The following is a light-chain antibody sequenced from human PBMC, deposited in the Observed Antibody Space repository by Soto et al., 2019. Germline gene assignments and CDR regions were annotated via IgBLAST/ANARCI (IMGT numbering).Light chain of an antibody. J-gene: IGLJ2*01. CDR2: EVA. Sequence: QSALTQPASVSGSPGQSITISCTGTNSDVGAYPYVSWYQQHPGNAPKLLIYEVADRPSGVSDRFSGSKSGNTASLTISALQAEDEAVYYCSSYATSGTNVIFGGGTKLTAL. CDR3: SSYATSGTNVI. V-gene: IGLV2-14*03. CDR1: NSDVGAYPY.